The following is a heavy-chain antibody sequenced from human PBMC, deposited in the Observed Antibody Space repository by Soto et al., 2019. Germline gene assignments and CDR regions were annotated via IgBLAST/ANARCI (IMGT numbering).Heavy chain of an antibody. J-gene: IGHJ4*02. D-gene: IGHD6-6*01. CDR3: AREPSGEGSSPGYFDY. CDR1: GGSISSGGYY. CDR2: IYYSGST. V-gene: IGHV4-31*02. Sequence: SETLSLTCTVSGGSISSGGYYWSWIRQHPGKGLEWIGYIYYSGSTYYNPSLKSRVTISVDTSKNQLSLKLSSVTAADTAVYYCAREPSGEGSSPGYFDYWGQGTLVTVSS.